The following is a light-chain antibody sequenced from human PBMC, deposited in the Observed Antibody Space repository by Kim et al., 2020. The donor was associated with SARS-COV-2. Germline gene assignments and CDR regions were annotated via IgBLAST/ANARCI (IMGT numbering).Light chain of an antibody. CDR3: WSYAGSSVV. CDR1: SSDVGGYNY. CDR2: DVS. V-gene: IGLV2-11*01. Sequence: QSALTQPRSVSGSPGQSVTISCTGTSSDVGGYNYVSWYQQHPGKAPKLMIYDVSKRPSGVPDRFSGSKSCNTASLTVSGLQAEDEADYYCWSYAGSSVVFGRGTQLTVL. J-gene: IGLJ2*01.